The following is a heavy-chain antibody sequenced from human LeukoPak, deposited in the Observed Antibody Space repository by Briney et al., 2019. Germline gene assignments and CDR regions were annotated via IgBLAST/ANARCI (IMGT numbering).Heavy chain of an antibody. CDR1: GFTFSSYS. J-gene: IGHJ4*02. CDR3: ARVLYSGYDSDY. V-gene: IGHV3-21*01. D-gene: IGHD5-12*01. Sequence: GGSLRLSCAASGFTFSSYSMNWVRQAPGKGLEWVSSISSSSSYIYYADSVKGRFTISRDNAKNSLYLQMNSLRAEDTAVYYYARVLYSGYDSDYWGQGTLVTVSS. CDR2: ISSSSSYI.